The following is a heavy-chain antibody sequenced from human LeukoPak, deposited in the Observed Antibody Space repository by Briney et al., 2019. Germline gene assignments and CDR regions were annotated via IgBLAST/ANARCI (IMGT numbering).Heavy chain of an antibody. CDR1: GFTVSSNY. V-gene: IGHV3-53*01. D-gene: IGHD3-22*01. CDR2: INSGGST. Sequence: PGGSLRLSCAVSGFTVSSNYMSWVRQAPGKALEWVSSINSGGSTYYGDSVKGRFTISRDTSKNTLNFQMNSLRAEDTAMYYCARAYYGSTGYYPDAFDIWGQGTMVTVSS. CDR3: ARAYYGSTGYYPDAFDI. J-gene: IGHJ3*02.